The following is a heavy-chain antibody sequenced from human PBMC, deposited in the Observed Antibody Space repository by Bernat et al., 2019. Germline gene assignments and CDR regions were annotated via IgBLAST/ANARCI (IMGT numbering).Heavy chain of an antibody. CDR3: AREREGLWFGTFDY. D-gene: IGHD3-10*01. CDR2: IWYDGSNK. CDR1: GFTFDDYA. V-gene: IGHV3-33*08. Sequence: VQLVESGGGLVQPERSLRLSCAASGFTFDDYAMHWVRQAPGKGLEWVAVIWYDGSNKYYADSVKGRFTISRDNSKNTLYLQMNSLRAEDTAVYYCAREREGLWFGTFDYWGQGTLVTVSS. J-gene: IGHJ4*02.